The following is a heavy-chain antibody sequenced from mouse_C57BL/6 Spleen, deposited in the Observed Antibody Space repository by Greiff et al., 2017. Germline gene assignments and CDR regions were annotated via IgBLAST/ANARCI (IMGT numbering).Heavy chain of an antibody. CDR1: GYTFTSYW. Sequence: VQLQESGAELAKPGASVKLSCKASGYTFTSYWMHWVKQRPGQGLEWIGYINPSSGYTKYNQKFKDKATLTADKPSSTAHMQLSSLTYEDSAVYYCAAGSSLYAMDYWGQGTSVTVSS. J-gene: IGHJ4*01. CDR3: AAGSSLYAMDY. V-gene: IGHV1-7*01. CDR2: INPSSGYT. D-gene: IGHD1-1*01.